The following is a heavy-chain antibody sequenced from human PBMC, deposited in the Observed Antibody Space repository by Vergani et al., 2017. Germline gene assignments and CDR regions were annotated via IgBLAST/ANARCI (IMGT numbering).Heavy chain of an antibody. Sequence: QVQLVQSGAEVKKPGSSVKVSCKASGGTIRSYAISWVRQAPGQGLEWMGENIPGFETGNSAQTFQGRVTITADEPTSTVFMELSSLTYEDTAVYYWAKESISGPHRRGLRPGYYMDVWGKGTTVTVSS. CDR3: AKESISGPHRRGLRPGYYMDV. D-gene: IGHD3-10*01. J-gene: IGHJ6*03. V-gene: IGHV1-69*01. CDR1: GGTIRSYA. CDR2: NIPGFETG.